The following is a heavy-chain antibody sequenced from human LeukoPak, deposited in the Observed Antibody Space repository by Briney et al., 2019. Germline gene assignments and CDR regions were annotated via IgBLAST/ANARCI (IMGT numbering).Heavy chain of an antibody. CDR2: ISWNSGSI. Sequence: PGRSLRLSCAASGFTFDDYAMHWVRQAPGKGLEWVSGISWNSGSIGYADSVKGRFTISRDNAKNSLYLQMNSLRAEDTALYYCAKDSLDGVLMITFGGVDAWGQGTMVTVSS. V-gene: IGHV3-9*01. CDR3: AKDSLDGVLMITFGGVDA. J-gene: IGHJ3*01. D-gene: IGHD3-16*01. CDR1: GFTFDDYA.